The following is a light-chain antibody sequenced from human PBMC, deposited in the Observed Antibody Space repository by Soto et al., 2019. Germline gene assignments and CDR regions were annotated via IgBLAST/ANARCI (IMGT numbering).Light chain of an antibody. CDR3: QQRSNWPPS. CDR2: DAS. J-gene: IGKJ3*01. V-gene: IGKV3-11*01. CDR1: QSVSSS. Sequence: EIVLTQSPATLSLSPGERATLSCRASQSVSSSLAWHQQKPGQAPRLLIYDASTRATGIPARFSGSGSGTDFTVTISSLEPEDFAVYYCQQRSNWPPSFGPGTKVDIK.